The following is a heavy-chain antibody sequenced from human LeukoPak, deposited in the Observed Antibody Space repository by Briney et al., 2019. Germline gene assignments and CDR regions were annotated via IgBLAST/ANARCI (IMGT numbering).Heavy chain of an antibody. D-gene: IGHD6-19*01. CDR3: ARDPSSGWYLKGWFDP. J-gene: IGHJ5*02. V-gene: IGHV3-11*04. CDR1: GFTFSDYY. CDR2: ISSSGSTI. Sequence: GGSLRLSCAASGFTFSDYYMSWIRQAPGKGLEWVSYISSSGSTIYYADSVKGRFTISRDNAKNSLYLQMNSLRAEDTAVYYCARDPSSGWYLKGWFDPWGQGTLVTVSS.